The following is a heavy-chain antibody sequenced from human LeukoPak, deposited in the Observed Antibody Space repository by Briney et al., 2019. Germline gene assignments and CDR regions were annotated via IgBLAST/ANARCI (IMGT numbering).Heavy chain of an antibody. CDR1: GFTFSSYS. J-gene: IGHJ5*02. D-gene: IGHD3-16*02. CDR3: ARGYTVLNWFDP. Sequence: GGSLRLSCAASGFTFSSYSMNWVRQAPGKGLEWVSSISSSSSYIYYADSVKGRFTISRDNAKNSLYLQMNSLRAEDTAVYYCARGYTVLNWFDPWGQGTLVTVSS. V-gene: IGHV3-21*01. CDR2: ISSSSSYI.